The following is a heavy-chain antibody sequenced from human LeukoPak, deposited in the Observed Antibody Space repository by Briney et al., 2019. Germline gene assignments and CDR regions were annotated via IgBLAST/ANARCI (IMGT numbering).Heavy chain of an antibody. Sequence: GGSLRLSCAASGITFSSYSMNWVRQAPGKGLEWVSSITGSNDYIYYADSVKGRFTISRDNAKNSLFLQMNSLRADDTAVYYCAGSTVNDYHGSGSYLDSWGQGTLVTVSS. CDR1: GITFSSYS. CDR2: ITGSNDYI. J-gene: IGHJ4*02. CDR3: AGSTVNDYHGSGSYLDS. D-gene: IGHD3-10*01. V-gene: IGHV3-21*01.